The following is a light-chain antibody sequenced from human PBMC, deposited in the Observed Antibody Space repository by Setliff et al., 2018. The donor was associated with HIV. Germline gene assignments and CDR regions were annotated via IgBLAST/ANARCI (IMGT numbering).Light chain of an antibody. V-gene: IGLV2-14*01. CDR3: SSYTSSGTPV. J-gene: IGLJ3*02. CDR2: EVR. Sequence: SVLTQPASVSGSPGQSITISCTGTSSDVGGYSHVSWYQQHPGKAPKLIIYEVRNRPSGVSNRFSGSKSGNTASLTISGLRAEDEADYYCSSYTSSGTPVFGGGTKVTVL. CDR1: SSDVGGYSH.